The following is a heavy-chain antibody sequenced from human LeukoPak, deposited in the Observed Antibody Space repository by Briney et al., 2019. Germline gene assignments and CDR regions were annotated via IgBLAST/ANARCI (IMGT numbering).Heavy chain of an antibody. J-gene: IGHJ6*03. CDR3: ARIGNGDYYYYYMDV. V-gene: IGHV3-48*01. D-gene: IGHD4-23*01. CDR1: GFTFSSYS. CDR2: ISSSSSTI. Sequence: GGSLRLSCAASGFTFSSYSMNWVRQAPGKGLEWVSYISSSSSTIYYADSVKGRFTISRDNAKNSLYLQMNSLRAEDTAVYYCARIGNGDYYYYYMDVWGKGTTVTVSS.